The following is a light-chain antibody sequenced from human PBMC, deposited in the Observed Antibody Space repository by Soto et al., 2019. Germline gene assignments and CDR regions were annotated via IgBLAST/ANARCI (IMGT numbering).Light chain of an antibody. CDR2: TAS. Sequence: DLQVNQSPFNLSASVGDRDTITCRASQSISSYLNWYQQKPGRAPKLLIYTASSLQSGVPSRFSGSGSGTDFTLTISSLQPDDFATYYCQQYDSLFGQGTKVDIK. CDR1: QSISSY. J-gene: IGKJ1*01. V-gene: IGKV1-39*01. CDR3: QQYDSL.